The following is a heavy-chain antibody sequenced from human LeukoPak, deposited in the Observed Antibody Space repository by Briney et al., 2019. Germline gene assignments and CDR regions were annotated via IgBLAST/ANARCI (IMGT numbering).Heavy chain of an antibody. CDR3: ASPTSTLTIFGVDIYFQH. Sequence: GRSLRLSCAASGFIFSSYAMHWVLQAPGKGLEWVAVISYDESNKYYADSVKGRFTISRDNSKNTLYLQMNSLRTEDTAVYYCASPTSTLTIFGVDIYFQHWGQGTLVTVSS. CDR1: GFIFSSYA. J-gene: IGHJ1*01. CDR2: ISYDESNK. V-gene: IGHV3-30-3*01. D-gene: IGHD3-3*01.